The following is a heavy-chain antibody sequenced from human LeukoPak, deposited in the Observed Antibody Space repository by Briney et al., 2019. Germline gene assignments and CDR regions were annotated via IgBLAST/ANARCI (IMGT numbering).Heavy chain of an antibody. J-gene: IGHJ4*02. Sequence: PGGSLRLSCAASGFSFSNYAMSWVRQAPGKGLEWVSGISGSGGSTYYADSVKGRFTISRDNAKNTLYLQMNSLRAEDTAVYYCAKRPRVGYMDYFAYWGRETLVPVSS. CDR1: GFSFSNYA. D-gene: IGHD2-8*02. CDR2: ISGSGGST. CDR3: AKRPRVGYMDYFAY. V-gene: IGHV3-23*01.